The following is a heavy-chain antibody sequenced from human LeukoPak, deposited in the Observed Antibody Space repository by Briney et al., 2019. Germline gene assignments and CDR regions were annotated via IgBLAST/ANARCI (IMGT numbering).Heavy chain of an antibody. Sequence: ASVKVSCKASGYTFTSYGISWVRQASGQGLEWMGWISAYNGNTNYAQKLQGRVTMATDTSTSTAYMELRSLRSDDTAVYYCARDRYGSGSSYNWFDPWGQGTLVTVSS. CDR1: GYTFTSYG. D-gene: IGHD3-10*01. J-gene: IGHJ5*02. CDR3: ARDRYGSGSSYNWFDP. CDR2: ISAYNGNT. V-gene: IGHV1-18*01.